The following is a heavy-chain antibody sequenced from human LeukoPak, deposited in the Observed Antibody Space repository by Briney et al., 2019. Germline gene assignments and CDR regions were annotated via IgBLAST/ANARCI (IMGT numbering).Heavy chain of an antibody. CDR2: ISSSSSDI. V-gene: IGHV3-21*04. J-gene: IGHJ4*02. D-gene: IGHD2-2*01. Sequence: GGSLRLSCAASGFIFSTYSMNWVRQAPGKGLEWVSSISSSSSDIYYADSMKGRFTISRDNAKNSLYLQMNSLRAEDTAVYYCARGSMEYCSSTTCSQKGGVDYWGQGTLVTVSS. CDR3: ARGSMEYCSSTTCSQKGGVDY. CDR1: GFIFSTYS.